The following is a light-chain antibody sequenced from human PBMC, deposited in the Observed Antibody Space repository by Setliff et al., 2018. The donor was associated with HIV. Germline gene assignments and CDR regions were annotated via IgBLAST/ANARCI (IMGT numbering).Light chain of an antibody. Sequence: QSALTQPPSASGSPGQSAAISCTGTSSDIGSHNHVSWYQQYPGKAPKLMIYELSQRPSGVPDRFSGSKSGNTASLTVSGLQAEDEADYYCTSYASSSTLYVFGTGTKVTVL. V-gene: IGLV2-8*01. CDR2: ELS. J-gene: IGLJ1*01. CDR1: SSDIGSHNH. CDR3: TSYASSSTLYV.